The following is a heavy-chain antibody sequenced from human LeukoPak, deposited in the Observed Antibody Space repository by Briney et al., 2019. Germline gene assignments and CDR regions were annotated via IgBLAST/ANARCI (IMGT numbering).Heavy chain of an antibody. Sequence: SETLSLTCIVSGYSINSGYHWGWIRQPPGKGLEWIGSIYHSGSTYYNPSLKSRVTISIDTSKNQFSLKLSSVTAADTAVYYCARRYREFDYWGQGTLVTVSS. CDR2: IYHSGST. D-gene: IGHD5-12*01. V-gene: IGHV4-38-2*02. J-gene: IGHJ4*02. CDR1: GYSINSGYH. CDR3: ARRYREFDY.